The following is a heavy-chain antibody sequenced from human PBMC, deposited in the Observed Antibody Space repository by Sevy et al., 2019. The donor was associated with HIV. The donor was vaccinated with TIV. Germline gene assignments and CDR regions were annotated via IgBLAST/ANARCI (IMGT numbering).Heavy chain of an antibody. CDR2: ISSSGSTI. J-gene: IGHJ3*02. V-gene: IGHV3-48*03. CDR3: ARASSSGYYLHHDAFDI. Sequence: GGSLRLSCAASGFTFSSYEMNWVRQAPGKGLEWVSYISSSGSTIYYADSVKGRFTISRDNAKNSQYLQMNSLRAEDTAVYYCARASSSGYYLHHDAFDIWGQGTMVTVSS. D-gene: IGHD3-22*01. CDR1: GFTFSSYE.